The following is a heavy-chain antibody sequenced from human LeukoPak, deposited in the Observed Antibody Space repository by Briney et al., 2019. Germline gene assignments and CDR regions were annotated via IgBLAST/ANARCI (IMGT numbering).Heavy chain of an antibody. Sequence: SVKVSCKASGGTSNSHAISWVRQAPGQGLEWMGRIIPNLGTTNRAQNFQDRVTLTADKSTNTAYMELISLTSDDTAVYYCATTNDGGGYQWGDFFDFWGQGTLVAVSS. J-gene: IGHJ4*02. CDR2: IIPNLGTT. V-gene: IGHV1-69*04. D-gene: IGHD3-22*01. CDR3: ATTNDGGGYQWGDFFDF. CDR1: GGTSNSHA.